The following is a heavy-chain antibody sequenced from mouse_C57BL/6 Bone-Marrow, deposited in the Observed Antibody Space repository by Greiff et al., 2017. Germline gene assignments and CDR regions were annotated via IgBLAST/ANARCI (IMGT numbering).Heavy chain of an antibody. Sequence: VQLQQPGAELVMPGASVKLSCKASGYTFTSYWMHWVKQRPGQGLEWIGEIDPSDSYTNYNQKFKGKATLTVDKSSSTAYMQLSSLTTEDSAVYSGAREHYSNDFDYWGQGTTLTVSS. CDR1: GYTFTSYW. J-gene: IGHJ2*01. V-gene: IGHV1-69*01. CDR2: IDPSDSYT. CDR3: AREHYSNDFDY. D-gene: IGHD2-5*01.